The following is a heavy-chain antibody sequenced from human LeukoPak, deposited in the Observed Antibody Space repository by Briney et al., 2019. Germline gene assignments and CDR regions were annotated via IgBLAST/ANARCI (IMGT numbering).Heavy chain of an antibody. CDR2: INPNTGDT. Sequence: ASVKVSCKASGYTFTGYYIHWVRQAPGQGLEWMGWINPNTGDTNHAQKFQGRVTMTRDTSISTAYMELSRLRSDDTAVYYCAREGPGQQPDYWGQGTLVTVSS. J-gene: IGHJ4*02. CDR1: GYTFTGYY. CDR3: AREGPGQQPDY. V-gene: IGHV1-2*02. D-gene: IGHD6-13*01.